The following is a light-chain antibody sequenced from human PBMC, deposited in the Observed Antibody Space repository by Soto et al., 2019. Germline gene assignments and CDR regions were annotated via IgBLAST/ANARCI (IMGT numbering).Light chain of an antibody. CDR3: QQFNNYPWT. CDR2: KAS. CDR1: QSISSR. J-gene: IGKJ1*01. V-gene: IGKV1-5*03. Sequence: DIQMTQSPSTLSASVGDRVTITCRASQSISSRLAWYQQKPGKAPKLLIYKASSLESGVPSRFSGSGSGTEFTLTISILQPDDFATYYCQQFNNYPWTFGQGTRVEIK.